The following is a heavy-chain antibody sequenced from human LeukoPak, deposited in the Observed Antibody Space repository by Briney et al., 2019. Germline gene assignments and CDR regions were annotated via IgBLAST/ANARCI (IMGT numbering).Heavy chain of an antibody. CDR3: TVYYSGGGDYHPTDH. V-gene: IGHV3-73*01. J-gene: IGHJ4*02. D-gene: IGHD2-21*01. Sequence: AYAASVSGRFTISRDDSKNTAYLQMNNLKTEDTAIYYCTVYYSGGGDYHPTDHWGQGTLVTVSS.